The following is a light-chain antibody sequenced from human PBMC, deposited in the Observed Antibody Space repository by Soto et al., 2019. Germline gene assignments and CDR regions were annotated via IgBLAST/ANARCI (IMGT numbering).Light chain of an antibody. Sequence: EIVMTQSPGTLSLSPGEIVTILCLASQSVSSTSLAWYQQKPGQTPRLLIYGASTRAAGIPDRFSGSGSGTEFTLTISGLQSDDFAVYYCQQFNNWPPWTFGQGTKVDIK. CDR1: QSVSST. V-gene: IGKV3-15*01. CDR3: QQFNNWPPWT. J-gene: IGKJ1*01. CDR2: GAS.